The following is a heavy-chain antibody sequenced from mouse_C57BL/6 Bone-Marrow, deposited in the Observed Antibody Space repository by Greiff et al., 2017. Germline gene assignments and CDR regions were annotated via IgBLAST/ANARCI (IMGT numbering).Heavy chain of an antibody. J-gene: IGHJ1*03. D-gene: IGHD1-1*01. CDR1: GFSLTSYG. CDR2: IWRGGST. Sequence: VQLQQSGPGLVQPSQCLSITCTASGFSLTSYGVHWVRQSPGKGLEWLGVIWRGGSTDYNAAFMSRLSITTDNSTNQVFFKMNRLRADDADIYDCARRRSSYPHWYFDVWGTGTTVTVSS. CDR3: ARRRSSYPHWYFDV. V-gene: IGHV2-5*01.